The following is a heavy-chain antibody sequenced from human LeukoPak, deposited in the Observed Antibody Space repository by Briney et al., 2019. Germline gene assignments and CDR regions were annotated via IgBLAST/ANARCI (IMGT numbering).Heavy chain of an antibody. CDR1: GFTFSDYY. CDR2: ISSSGSAI. CDR3: ARAYDAQNYFDC. D-gene: IGHD3-22*01. J-gene: IGHJ4*02. V-gene: IGHV3-11*01. Sequence: WGTLRLSCSASGFTFSDYYMSWLRQAPGHGLEWISYISSSGSAIDYADSVKVRFTMSRYNAKNSLYLQMNRLRAEETAMYYCARAYDAQNYFDCWRQGTLVTVSS.